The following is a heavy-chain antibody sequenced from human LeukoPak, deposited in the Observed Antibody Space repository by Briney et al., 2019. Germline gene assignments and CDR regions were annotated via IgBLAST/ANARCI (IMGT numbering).Heavy chain of an antibody. V-gene: IGHV4-34*01. Sequence: PSGTLSLTCAVYGGSFMGYYWSWIRQPPGKGLEWIGEINHSGSTNYNPSLKSRVTISVDTSKNQFSLNLSSVTAADTAVYYCARGRPVFDYWGQGTLVTVSS. CDR2: INHSGST. CDR3: ARGRPVFDY. J-gene: IGHJ4*02. CDR1: GGSFMGYY.